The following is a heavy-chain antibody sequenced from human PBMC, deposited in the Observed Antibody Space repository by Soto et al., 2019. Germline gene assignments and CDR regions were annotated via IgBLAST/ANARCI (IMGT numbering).Heavy chain of an antibody. J-gene: IGHJ4*02. CDR1: GFTFSSYA. CDR2: ISGSGGST. D-gene: IGHD3-9*01. V-gene: IGHV3-23*01. Sequence: GGSLRLSCAASGFTFSSYAMSWVRQAPGKGLEWVSAISGSGGSTYYADSVKGRFTISRDNSKNTPYLQMNSLRAEDTAVYYCAKIQRYFDWLLYYSDYWGQGTLVTVSS. CDR3: AKIQRYFDWLLYYSDY.